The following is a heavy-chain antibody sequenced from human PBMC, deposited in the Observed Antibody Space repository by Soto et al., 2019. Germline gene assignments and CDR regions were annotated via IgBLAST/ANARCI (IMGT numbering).Heavy chain of an antibody. Sequence: GGSLRLSCAASGFTFSSYAMSWVRQAPGKGLEWVSGISGPGGSTYYADSVKGRFTISSDDSENTLYLQMNSLSAEDTALYYCAKNSGWYITRQNYYYGMDVWGQGTTVTVSS. D-gene: IGHD6-19*01. J-gene: IGHJ6*02. CDR2: ISGPGGST. V-gene: IGHV3-23*01. CDR1: GFTFSSYA. CDR3: AKNSGWYITRQNYYYGMDV.